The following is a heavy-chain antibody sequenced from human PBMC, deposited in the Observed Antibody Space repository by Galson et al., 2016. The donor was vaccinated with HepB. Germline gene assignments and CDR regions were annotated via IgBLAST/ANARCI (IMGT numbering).Heavy chain of an antibody. Sequence: SLRLSCAASGFTVSSNYMSWVRQAPGKGLEWLSYISSSGTTIYYADSVKGRFTISRDNAKNSVYLQMNSLRGDDTAVYYCMSYSDAWYSGFWGQGTMVTVSS. D-gene: IGHD6-13*01. J-gene: IGHJ3*01. CDR1: GFTVSSNY. CDR2: ISSSGTTI. V-gene: IGHV3-11*01. CDR3: MSYSDAWYSGF.